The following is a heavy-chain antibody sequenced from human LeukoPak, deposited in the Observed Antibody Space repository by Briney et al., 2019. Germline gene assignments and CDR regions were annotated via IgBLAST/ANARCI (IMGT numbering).Heavy chain of an antibody. CDR1: GFTVSSNY. CDR3: VIRLPHTTGYRFDD. CDR2: IYSGGST. V-gene: IGHV3-53*01. D-gene: IGHD3-9*01. Sequence: GGSLRLSCAASGFTVSSNYMSWVRQAPGKGLEWVSVIYSGGSTYYADSVKGRFTISRDNSKNTLYLQMNSLRAEDTAVYYCVIRLPHTTGYRFDDWGQGTLVTVSS. J-gene: IGHJ4*02.